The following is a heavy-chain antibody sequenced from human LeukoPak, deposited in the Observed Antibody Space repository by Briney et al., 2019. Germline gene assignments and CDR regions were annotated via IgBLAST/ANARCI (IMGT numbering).Heavy chain of an antibody. Sequence: RAPVKVSCKVSGYTLTELSMHWVRQAPGKGLEWMGGFDPEDGETTYAQKFQGRVTMTEDTSTDIACMELSSLRSEDTAVYYCATDKETQLALDYWGQGTLVTVSS. CDR1: GYTLTELS. J-gene: IGHJ4*02. CDR3: ATDKETQLALDY. V-gene: IGHV1-24*01. D-gene: IGHD3-3*02. CDR2: FDPEDGET.